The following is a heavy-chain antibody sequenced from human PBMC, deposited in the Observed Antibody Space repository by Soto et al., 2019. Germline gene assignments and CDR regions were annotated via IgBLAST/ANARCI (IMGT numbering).Heavy chain of an antibody. V-gene: IGHV1-69*01. J-gene: IGHJ4*02. CDR1: GGTFSNYP. CDR2: IIPIFGTT. D-gene: IGHD2-21*02. CDR3: ARGLYCGGGCYSHFDY. Sequence: VQLVQSGAEVKKPGSSVKVSCKASGGTFSNYPFIWVRQAPGQGLDWMGGIIPIFGTTDYGQRFQGRVTITADESTNTAYRELSSLRSDDTAVYYCARGLYCGGGCYSHFDYWGQGTLVTVSS.